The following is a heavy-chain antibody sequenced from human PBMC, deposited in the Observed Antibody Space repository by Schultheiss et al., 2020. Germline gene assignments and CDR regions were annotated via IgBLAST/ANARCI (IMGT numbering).Heavy chain of an antibody. V-gene: IGHV1-46*01. Sequence: ASVKVSCKASGYTFTSYYMHWVRQAPGQGLEWMGIINPSGGSTSYAQKLQGRVTMTTDTSTSTAYMELRSLRSEDTAVYYCARGLSDYIWGSYRANFDYWGQGTLVTVSS. CDR3: ARGLSDYIWGSYRANFDY. CDR1: GYTFTSYY. J-gene: IGHJ4*02. D-gene: IGHD3-16*02. CDR2: INPSGGST.